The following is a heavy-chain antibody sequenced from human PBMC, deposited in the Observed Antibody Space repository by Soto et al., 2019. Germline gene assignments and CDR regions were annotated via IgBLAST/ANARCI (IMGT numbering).Heavy chain of an antibody. CDR3: AGDTAMVGFLDY. D-gene: IGHD5-18*01. Sequence: SSETLSLTCTVSGVSITSYFWSWIRQTPGKGLDWIGSISFSGATYSNPSLKSRVTMSVDTSKNQFSLKLSSVTAADTALYYCAGDTAMVGFLDYWGQGALVTVSS. CDR2: ISFSGAT. CDR1: GVSITSYF. V-gene: IGHV4-59*12. J-gene: IGHJ4*02.